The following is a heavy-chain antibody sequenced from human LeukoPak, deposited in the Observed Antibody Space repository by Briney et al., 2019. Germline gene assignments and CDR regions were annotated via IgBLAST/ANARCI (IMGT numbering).Heavy chain of an antibody. Sequence: SETLSLTCTVSGDSVNTINYFWGWLRQPPGKGLEWIATIDYSGSTYYNPSLKTRLTISVDTSENQFSLKLASVTATDTAVFYCARARHRFDSRGYYFDYWGQGKPVTVSS. CDR3: ARARHRFDSRGYYFDY. D-gene: IGHD3-22*01. CDR2: IDYSGST. J-gene: IGHJ4*02. CDR1: GDSVNTINYF. V-gene: IGHV4-39*01.